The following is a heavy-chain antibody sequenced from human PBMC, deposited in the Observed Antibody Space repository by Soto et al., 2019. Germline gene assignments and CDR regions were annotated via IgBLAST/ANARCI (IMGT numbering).Heavy chain of an antibody. J-gene: IGHJ4*02. CDR1: GYTFSSFG. CDR3: ARDPSHYSSRSSSSDF. V-gene: IGHV1-18*01. D-gene: IGHD6-13*01. CDR2: ISTYNANT. Sequence: ASVKVSCKASGYTFSSFGISWVRQAPGQGLEWMGWISTYNANTDYAQKLQGRVTMTTDTSTSTAYMELRSLRSDDTAVYYCARDPSHYSSRSSSSDFWGQGTLVTVS.